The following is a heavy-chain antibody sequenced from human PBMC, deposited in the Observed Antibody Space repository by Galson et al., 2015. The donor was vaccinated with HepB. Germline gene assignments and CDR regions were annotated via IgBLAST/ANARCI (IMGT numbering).Heavy chain of an antibody. Sequence: SLRLSCAASGFTFSDYYMSWIRQAPGKGLEWVSYISSSSSYTKYADSVKGRFTISRDNAKNSLYLQMNSLRAEDTAVYYCGRERYCSAATCPNPHYYGMDVWGQGTTVTVSS. V-gene: IGHV3-11*05. D-gene: IGHD6-19*01. CDR1: GFTFSDYY. CDR3: GRERYCSAATCPNPHYYGMDV. CDR2: ISSSSSYT. J-gene: IGHJ6*02.